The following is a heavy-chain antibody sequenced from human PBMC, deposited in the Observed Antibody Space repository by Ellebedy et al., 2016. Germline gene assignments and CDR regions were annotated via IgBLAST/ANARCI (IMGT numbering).Heavy chain of an antibody. J-gene: IGHJ4*02. CDR1: GYTFTSYA. Sequence: ASVKVSCKASGYTFTSYAMHWVRQAPGQRLEWMGWINAGNGNTEYSQKFQGRVTITRDTFASTVYMELSSLRSEDTAVYYCARVYPRDSSGWYFDYWGQGTLVTVSS. V-gene: IGHV1-3*01. CDR2: INAGNGNT. CDR3: ARVYPRDSSGWYFDY. D-gene: IGHD6-19*01.